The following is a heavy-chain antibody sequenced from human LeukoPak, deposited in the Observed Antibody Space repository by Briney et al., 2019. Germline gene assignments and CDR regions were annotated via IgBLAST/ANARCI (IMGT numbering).Heavy chain of an antibody. Sequence: ASVKVSCKASGYTFTSHGIIWVRQAPGQGLEWMGWISPYNANTNYAQKFQGRVTMTTDTSTSTAYMELRSLRSDDTAVYYCARYQLLEKNWFDPWGQGTLVTVSS. CDR3: ARYQLLEKNWFDP. CDR2: ISPYNANT. J-gene: IGHJ5*02. CDR1: GYTFTSHG. D-gene: IGHD2-2*01. V-gene: IGHV1-18*01.